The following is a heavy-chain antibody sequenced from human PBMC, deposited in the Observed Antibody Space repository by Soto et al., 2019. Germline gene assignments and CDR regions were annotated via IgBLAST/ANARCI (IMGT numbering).Heavy chain of an antibody. CDR1: GFTFSSYS. J-gene: IGHJ6*02. D-gene: IGHD6-13*01. Sequence: VQLVESGGGLVKPGGSLRLSCAASGFTFSSYSMNWVRQAPGKGLEWVSSISSSSSYIYYADSVKGRFTISRDNAKNSLYLQMNSLRAEDTAVYYCARGYSSSWDYYYYGMDVWGQGTTVTVSS. CDR3: ARGYSSSWDYYYYGMDV. V-gene: IGHV3-21*01. CDR2: ISSSSSYI.